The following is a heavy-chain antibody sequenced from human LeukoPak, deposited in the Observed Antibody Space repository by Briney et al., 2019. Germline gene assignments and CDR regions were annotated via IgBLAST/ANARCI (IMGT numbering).Heavy chain of an antibody. J-gene: IGHJ5*02. CDR2: INHIGST. Sequence: SETLSLTCAVYSRSFSSYYWSWIRHPPGNGLEWIGEINHIGSTNYNPSLKSRVTISVDTSKNQFSLKLSSVSAADTAVYYCAKGARALIAAAGKNNWLDPWGQGTLVTVSS. CDR3: AKGARALIAAAGKNNWLDP. D-gene: IGHD6-13*01. V-gene: IGHV4-34*01. CDR1: SRSFSSYY.